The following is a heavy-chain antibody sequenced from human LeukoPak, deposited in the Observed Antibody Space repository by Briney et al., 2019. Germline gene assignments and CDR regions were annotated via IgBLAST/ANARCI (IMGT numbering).Heavy chain of an antibody. V-gene: IGHV3-30*04. D-gene: IGHD4-17*01. CDR2: VSYDGTNK. Sequence: HPGESLRLSCAASGFLFSAYSMHWVRQAPGKGLEWVAVVSYDGTNKNYADSVKGRFTISRDNSKNTLYLQMNSLRAEDTAVYYCAKDRHDYGDYVFWFDPWGQGTLVTVSP. J-gene: IGHJ5*02. CDR3: AKDRHDYGDYVFWFDP. CDR1: GFLFSAYS.